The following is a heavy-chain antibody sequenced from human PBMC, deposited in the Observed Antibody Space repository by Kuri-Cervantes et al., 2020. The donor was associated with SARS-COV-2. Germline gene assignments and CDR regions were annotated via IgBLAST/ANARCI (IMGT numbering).Heavy chain of an antibody. D-gene: IGHD2-8*01. CDR3: ARQTCTNGVCYTFDY. Sequence: SETLSLTCTVSGGSISSSSYYWGWIRQPPGKGLEWIGSIYYSGSTYYNPSLKSRVTISVDTSKNQFSLKLSSVTAADTAVYYCARQTCTNGVCYTFDYWGQGTLVTVSS. V-gene: IGHV4-39*01. CDR1: GGSISSSSYY. J-gene: IGHJ4*02. CDR2: IYYSGST.